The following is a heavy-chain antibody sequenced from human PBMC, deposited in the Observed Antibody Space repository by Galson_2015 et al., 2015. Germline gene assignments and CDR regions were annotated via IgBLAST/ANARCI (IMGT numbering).Heavy chain of an antibody. D-gene: IGHD3-10*01. CDR3: ARGRSYYGSGTDAFDI. J-gene: IGHJ3*02. V-gene: IGHV3-33*01. CDR1: GFTFSGYG. CDR2: IWYDGSNK. Sequence: SLRLSCAASGFTFSGYGMHWVRQAPGKGLEWVAVIWYDGSNKYYADSVKGRFTISRDNSKNTLYLQMNSLRAEDTAVYYCARGRSYYGSGTDAFDIWGQGTMVTVSS.